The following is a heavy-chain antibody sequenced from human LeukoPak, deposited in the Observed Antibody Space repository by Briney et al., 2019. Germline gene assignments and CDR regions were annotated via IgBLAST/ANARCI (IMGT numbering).Heavy chain of an antibody. CDR1: GFTFSSYG. D-gene: IGHD3-9*01. V-gene: IGHV3-30*18. CDR3: AKDKGELRYFDAHDY. Sequence: GGSLRLSCAASGFTFSSYGMHWVRQALGKGLEWVAVISYDGSNKYYADSVKGRFTISRDNSKNALYLQMNSLRAEDTAVYYCAKDKGELRYFDAHDYWGQGTLVTVSS. CDR2: ISYDGSNK. J-gene: IGHJ4*02.